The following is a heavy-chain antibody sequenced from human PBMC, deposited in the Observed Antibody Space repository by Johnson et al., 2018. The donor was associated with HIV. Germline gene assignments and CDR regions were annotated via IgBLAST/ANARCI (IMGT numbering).Heavy chain of an antibody. CDR1: GFTFSDHY. Sequence: QLVESGGGLVQPGGSLRLSCAASGFTFSDHYMDWVRQAPGKGLEWVGRIKNKANSYTTEYAASVKGRFTISRDDSKNSLYLQMSSLKTEDTAVYYCVRDSSGYSGFDIWGQGTMVTVSS. J-gene: IGHJ3*02. CDR3: VRDSSGYSGFDI. D-gene: IGHD3-22*01. CDR2: IKNKANSYTT. V-gene: IGHV3-72*01.